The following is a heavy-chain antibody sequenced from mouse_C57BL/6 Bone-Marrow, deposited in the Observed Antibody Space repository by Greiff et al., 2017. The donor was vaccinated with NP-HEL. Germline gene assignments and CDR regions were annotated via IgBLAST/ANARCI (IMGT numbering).Heavy chain of an antibody. CDR2: IYPGDGDT. Sequence: QVQLQQSGPELVKPGASVKISCKASGYAFSSSWMNWVKQRPGKGLEWIGRIYPGDGDTNYNGKFKGKATLTADKAASTAYMKLSSLTSEDSAVYFCAKTPLYYYGGRYFDVWGTGTTVTVSS. D-gene: IGHD1-1*01. CDR3: AKTPLYYYGGRYFDV. CDR1: GYAFSSSW. V-gene: IGHV1-82*01. J-gene: IGHJ1*03.